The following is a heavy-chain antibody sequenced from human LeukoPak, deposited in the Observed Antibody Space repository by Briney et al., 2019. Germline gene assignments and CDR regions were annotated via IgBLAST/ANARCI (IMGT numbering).Heavy chain of an antibody. CDR3: ARHPYYYYSSAYLRHDAFDI. CDR1: GGTFSSYA. J-gene: IGHJ3*02. Sequence: SVKVSCKASGGTFSSYAISWVRQAPGQGLEWTGGIIPIFGTANYAQKFQGRVTITADESTTTAYMDLSSLRSEDTAVYYCARHPYYYYSSAYLRHDAFDIWGQGTMVTVSS. D-gene: IGHD3-22*01. V-gene: IGHV1-69*01. CDR2: IIPIFGTA.